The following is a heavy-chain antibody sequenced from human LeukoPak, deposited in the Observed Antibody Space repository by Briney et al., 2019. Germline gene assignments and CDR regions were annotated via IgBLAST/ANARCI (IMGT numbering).Heavy chain of an antibody. Sequence: GASVKVSCKASGYTFTGYYMHWMRQAPGQGPEWMGWINPNSGGTNYAQKFQGGVTITADESTSTAYMELSSLRSEDTAVYYCAREGYGGNPYYFDYWGQGTLVTVSS. CDR1: GYTFTGYY. D-gene: IGHD4-23*01. V-gene: IGHV1-2*02. CDR3: AREGYGGNPYYFDY. J-gene: IGHJ4*02. CDR2: INPNSGGT.